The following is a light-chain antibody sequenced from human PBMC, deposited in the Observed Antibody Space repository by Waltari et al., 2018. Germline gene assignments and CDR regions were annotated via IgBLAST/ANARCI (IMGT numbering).Light chain of an antibody. Sequence: EIVLTQSPGTLSLSPGERATLSCWASQSVSRALVWYQQKPGQAPRLLIYGASTRDPGSPDRFSGSGSGTDFSLTINRLEPEDFAVYYYQHYVRLPATFGQGTKVEI. CDR2: GAS. V-gene: IGKV3-20*01. CDR1: QSVSRA. J-gene: IGKJ1*01. CDR3: QHYVRLPAT.